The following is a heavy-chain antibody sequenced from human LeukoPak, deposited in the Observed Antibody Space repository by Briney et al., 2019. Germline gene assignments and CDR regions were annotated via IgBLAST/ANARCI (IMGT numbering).Heavy chain of an antibody. D-gene: IGHD6-19*01. CDR2: IIPIFGTA. CDR3: ARVLPSTFAVDGTSRDFDY. V-gene: IGHV1-69*01. CDR1: GGTFSSYA. Sequence: SVKVSCKASGGTFSSYAISWVRQAPGQGLEWMGGIIPIFGTANYAQKFQGRVTITADESTSTAYMELSSLRSEDTAVYYCARVLPSTFAVDGTSRDFDYWGQGTLVTVSS. J-gene: IGHJ4*02.